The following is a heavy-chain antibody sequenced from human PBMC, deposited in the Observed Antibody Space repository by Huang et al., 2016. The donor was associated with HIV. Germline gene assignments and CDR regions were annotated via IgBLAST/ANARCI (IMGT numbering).Heavy chain of an antibody. CDR3: ASVMSGSYLYFDY. Sequence: QVHLVQSGTEVRKPGASVRISCKASGYAFSTYALHWVRQAPGQRLEWMGWVNADNGNTEYSQKFQGRVTLTKDTSATTTYMELSSLRFEDTALYYCASVMSGSYLYFDYWGQGTLVTVSS. D-gene: IGHD3-10*01. V-gene: IGHV1-3*01. J-gene: IGHJ4*02. CDR2: VNADNGNT. CDR1: GYAFSTYA.